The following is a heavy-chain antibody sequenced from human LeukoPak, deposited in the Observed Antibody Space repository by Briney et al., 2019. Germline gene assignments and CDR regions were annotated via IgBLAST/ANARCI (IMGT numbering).Heavy chain of an antibody. J-gene: IGHJ5*02. CDR2: IYHSGVT. CDR1: GGSLNSSQW. D-gene: IGHD3-10*01. CDR3: ARGNRGVIRSWFDP. V-gene: IGHV4-4*02. Sequence: SGTLSLTCAVSGGSLNSSQWWSWVRPPPGKGLEWIGEIYHSGVTNYNPSLKSRVTISVDKSKNQFSLNLSSVTAADTAVYYCARGNRGVIRSWFDPWGQGTLVTVSS.